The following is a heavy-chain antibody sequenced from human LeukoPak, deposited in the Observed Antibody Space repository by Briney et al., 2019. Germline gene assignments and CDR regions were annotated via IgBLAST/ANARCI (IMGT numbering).Heavy chain of an antibody. Sequence: PGGSLRLSCAASGFTFSSYSMNWVRQAPGKGLEWVSAISGSGGSTYYADSVKGRFTISRDNSKNTLYLQMNSLRAEDTAVYYCAKARGVAGTFFDYWGQGTLVTVSS. D-gene: IGHD6-19*01. CDR2: ISGSGGST. V-gene: IGHV3-23*01. J-gene: IGHJ4*02. CDR1: GFTFSSYS. CDR3: AKARGVAGTFFDY.